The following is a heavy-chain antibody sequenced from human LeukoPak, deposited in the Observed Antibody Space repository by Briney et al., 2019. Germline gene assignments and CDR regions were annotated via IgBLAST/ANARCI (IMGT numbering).Heavy chain of an antibody. V-gene: IGHV3-21*01. Sequence: PGGSLRLSCAASGFTFSSYEMNWVRQAPGKGLEWVSFISSSSSYIYYADSVKGRFTISRDNAKKSVYLQMNSLRAEDTAVYYCARGIMTPYYMDVWGKGTTVTVSS. CDR2: ISSSSSYI. J-gene: IGHJ6*03. CDR3: ARGIMTPYYMDV. D-gene: IGHD3-16*01. CDR1: GFTFSSYE.